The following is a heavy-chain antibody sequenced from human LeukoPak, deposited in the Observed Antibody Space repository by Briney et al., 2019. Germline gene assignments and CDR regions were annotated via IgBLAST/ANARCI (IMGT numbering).Heavy chain of an antibody. CDR2: ISYDGSNK. Sequence: GGSLRLSCAASGFTFSSYAMHWVRQAPGKGLEWVAVISYDGSNKYYADSVKGRFTISRDNSKNTLYLQMNSLRAEDTAVYYCARVSAIFGVANYYMDVWGKGATVTVSS. V-gene: IGHV3-30*04. CDR3: ARVSAIFGVANYYMDV. D-gene: IGHD3-3*01. J-gene: IGHJ6*03. CDR1: GFTFSSYA.